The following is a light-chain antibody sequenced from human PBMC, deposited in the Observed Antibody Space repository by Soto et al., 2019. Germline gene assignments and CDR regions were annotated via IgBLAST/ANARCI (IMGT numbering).Light chain of an antibody. CDR2: EVS. V-gene: IGLV2-14*01. CDR1: SSDVGGYNY. J-gene: IGLJ1*01. CDR3: SSYTSSSTPYV. Sequence: QSALTQPDSVSGSPGQSITISCTGTSSDVGGYNYVSWYQQHPGKAPKLMIYEVSNRPSGVSNRFSGSKSGNTASLTISGLQAYYEDDYYCSSYTSSSTPYVFGTGTKLTVL.